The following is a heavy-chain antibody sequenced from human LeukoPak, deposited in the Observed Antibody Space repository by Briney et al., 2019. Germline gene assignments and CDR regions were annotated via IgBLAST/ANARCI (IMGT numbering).Heavy chain of an antibody. J-gene: IGHJ4*02. CDR2: INPNNGNL. V-gene: IGHV1-8*03. CDR1: GYTFGSDD. Sequence: ASVKVSCKASGYTFGSDDINWVRQATGQGLEWMGWINPNNGNLGYAQKFQGRVTITRNTPVSTAYMELSSLTSDDTAVYYCAREDSSGWYGSIYWGQGTLVTVSS. CDR3: AREDSSGWYGSIY. D-gene: IGHD6-19*01.